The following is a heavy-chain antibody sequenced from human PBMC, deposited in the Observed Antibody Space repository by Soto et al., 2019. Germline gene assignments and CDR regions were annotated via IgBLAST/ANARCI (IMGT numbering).Heavy chain of an antibody. CDR3: ANSGSGSDWSAFDI. Sequence: EVQLVESGGGLVQPGGSLRLSCAASGFSVSGNYMSWVRQAPGRGLECVSVIYSGGNTYYADSVKGRFTISRENSKNTLDLQMNSLRADDTAVYYCANSGSGSDWSAFDIWGQGTMVTVSS. V-gene: IGHV3-66*01. D-gene: IGHD6-19*01. CDR2: IYSGGNT. CDR1: GFSVSGNY. J-gene: IGHJ3*02.